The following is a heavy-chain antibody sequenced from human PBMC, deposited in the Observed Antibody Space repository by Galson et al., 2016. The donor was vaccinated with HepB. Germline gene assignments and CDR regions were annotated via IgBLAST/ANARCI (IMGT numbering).Heavy chain of an antibody. D-gene: IGHD2-15*01. CDR2: IYPGESET. Sequence: QSGAEVKQPGESLTISCQGSGYRFTTSWIGWVRQMPGQGLEWMGIIYPGESETRYSPSFQGQVTISADNSTSTAYLQWGSLKASDSAIYFCARRDRDCSGGTCFSRNFDYCGQGTLVSVSS. CDR1: GYRFTTSW. J-gene: IGHJ4*02. CDR3: ARRDRDCSGGTCFSRNFDY. V-gene: IGHV5-51*01.